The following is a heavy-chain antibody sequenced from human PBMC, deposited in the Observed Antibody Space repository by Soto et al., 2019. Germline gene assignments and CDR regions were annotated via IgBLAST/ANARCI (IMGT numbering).Heavy chain of an antibody. V-gene: IGHV4-39*01. Sequence: SETLSLTCTVSGGSISSSSYYWGWIRQPPGKGLEWIGSIYYSGSTYYNPSLKSRVTISVDTSKNQFSLKLSSVTAADTAVYYCASPTTVTTNWYFDLWGRGTLVTVSS. J-gene: IGHJ2*01. CDR2: IYYSGST. CDR3: ASPTTVTTNWYFDL. CDR1: GGSISSSSYY. D-gene: IGHD4-17*01.